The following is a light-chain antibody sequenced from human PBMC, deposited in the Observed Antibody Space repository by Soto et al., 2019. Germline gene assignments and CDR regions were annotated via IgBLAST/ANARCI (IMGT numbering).Light chain of an antibody. Sequence: DIQMTQSPYSLSASVGDRVTITCRASQDISNYLAWYQQKPGKVPKLLIYSASTLHSWVPSRFSGSGAGTDFTLTISRLQPGDVATYYCQNYNSAPLTFGGGTKVEI. J-gene: IGKJ4*01. V-gene: IGKV1-27*01. CDR1: QDISNY. CDR3: QNYNSAPLT. CDR2: SAS.